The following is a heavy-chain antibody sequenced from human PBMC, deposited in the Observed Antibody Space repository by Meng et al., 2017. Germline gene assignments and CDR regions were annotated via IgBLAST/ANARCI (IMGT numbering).Heavy chain of an antibody. Sequence: SGPTLVKPTETLTLTCTVSGFSLSNARMGVSWIRQPPGKALEWLAHIFSNDEKSYSTSPKSRLTISKDTSKSQVVLTMTNMDPVDTATYYCARIPSSSWYPYYYYYYGMDVWGQGTTVTVSS. CDR1: GFSLSNARMG. D-gene: IGHD6-13*01. CDR3: ARIPSSSWYPYYYYYYGMDV. CDR2: IFSNDEK. V-gene: IGHV2-26*01. J-gene: IGHJ6*02.